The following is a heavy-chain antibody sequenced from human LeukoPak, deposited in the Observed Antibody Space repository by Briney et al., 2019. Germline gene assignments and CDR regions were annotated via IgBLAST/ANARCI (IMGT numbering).Heavy chain of an antibody. J-gene: IGHJ3*02. Sequence: GGSLRLSCAASGFTFSSYSMNWVRQAPGKGLEWVSYISSISSSSTYYADSVKGRFTISRDNAKNSLYLQMNSLRAEDTALYYCARAREMIVVVTDAFDIWGQGTMVTVSS. V-gene: IGHV3-48*04. CDR3: ARAREMIVVVTDAFDI. CDR1: GFTFSSYS. CDR2: ISSISSSST. D-gene: IGHD3-22*01.